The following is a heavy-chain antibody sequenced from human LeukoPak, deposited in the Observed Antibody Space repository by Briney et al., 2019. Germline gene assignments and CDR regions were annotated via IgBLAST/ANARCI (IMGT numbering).Heavy chain of an antibody. CDR3: AKGYLGFGELLWFFDY. CDR2: ISGSGGST. D-gene: IGHD3-10*01. V-gene: IGHV3-23*01. J-gene: IGHJ4*02. Sequence: TGGSLRLSCAASGFTFSSYAMSWVRQAPGKGLEWVSAISGSGGSTYYADSVKGRFTISRDNSKNTLYLQMNSLRAEDTAVYYCAKGYLGFGELLWFFDYWGQGTLVTVSS. CDR1: GFTFSSYA.